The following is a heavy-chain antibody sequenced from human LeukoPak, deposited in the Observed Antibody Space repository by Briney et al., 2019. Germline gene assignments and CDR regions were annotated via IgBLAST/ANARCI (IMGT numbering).Heavy chain of an antibody. J-gene: IGHJ4*02. CDR3: ARDPPNSGYDSLGVDY. V-gene: IGHV4-30-2*01. D-gene: IGHD5-12*01. CDR1: GGSISSGGYS. Sequence: NTSETLSLTCAVSGGSISSGGYSWSWIRQPPGKGLEWIGYIYHSGSTYYNPSLKSRVTISVDRSKNQFSLKLSSVTAADTAVYYCARDPPNSGYDSLGVDYWGQGTLVTVSS. CDR2: IYHSGST.